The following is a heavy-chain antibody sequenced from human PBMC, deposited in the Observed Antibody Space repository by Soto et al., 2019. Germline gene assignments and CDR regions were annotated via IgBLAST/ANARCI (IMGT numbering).Heavy chain of an antibody. CDR3: AKDWVGYGDYATGLYYYYGMDV. J-gene: IGHJ6*02. D-gene: IGHD4-17*01. V-gene: IGHV3-9*01. CDR2: ISWNSGSI. CDR1: GFTFDDYA. Sequence: EVQLVESGGGLVQPGRSLRLSCAASGFTFDDYAMHWVRQAPGKGLEWVSGISWNSGSIGYADSVKGRFTISRDNAKNSLYLQMNSLRAEDTALYYCAKDWVGYGDYATGLYYYYGMDVWGQGTTVTVSS.